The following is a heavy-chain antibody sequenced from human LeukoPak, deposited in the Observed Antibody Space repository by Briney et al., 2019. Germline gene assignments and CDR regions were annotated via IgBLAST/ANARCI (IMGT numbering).Heavy chain of an antibody. CDR2: IYYSGSI. D-gene: IGHD3-22*01. Sequence: SETLSLTCTVSGGSISSYYWSWIRQPPGKGLEWIGYIYYSGSIKYNPSLKSRVTISIDTSKNQFSLKLSSVTAADTAVYYCAREGSAYYDYWGQGTLVTVSS. CDR3: AREGSAYYDY. CDR1: GGSISSYY. V-gene: IGHV4-59*12. J-gene: IGHJ4*02.